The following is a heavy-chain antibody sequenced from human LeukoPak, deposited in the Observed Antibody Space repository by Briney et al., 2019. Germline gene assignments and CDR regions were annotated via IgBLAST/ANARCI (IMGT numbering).Heavy chain of an antibody. Sequence: GESLKISCKGSGYSFTSYWIGWVRQMPGKGLEWMGIIYPGDSDTRYSPSFQGQVTISADKSISTAYLQWSSLKASDTALYYCATTSDSSGVAFDYWGQGTLVTVSS. CDR2: IYPGDSDT. J-gene: IGHJ4*02. V-gene: IGHV5-51*01. CDR3: ATTSDSSGVAFDY. D-gene: IGHD3-22*01. CDR1: GYSFTSYW.